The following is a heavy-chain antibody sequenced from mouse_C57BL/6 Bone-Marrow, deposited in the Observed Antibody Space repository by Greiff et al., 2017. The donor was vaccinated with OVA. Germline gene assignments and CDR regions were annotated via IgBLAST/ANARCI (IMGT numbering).Heavy chain of an antibody. J-gene: IGHJ2*01. Sequence: QVQLQQSGAELVRPGASVTLSCKASGYTFTDYEMHWVKQTPVHGLEWIGAIDPETGGTAYNQKFKGKAILTADKSSSTAYMELRSLTSEDSGVYYCTRDYYGSSSGDYWGQGTTLTVSS. V-gene: IGHV1-15*01. CDR1: GYTFTDYE. CDR2: IDPETGGT. CDR3: TRDYYGSSSGDY. D-gene: IGHD1-1*01.